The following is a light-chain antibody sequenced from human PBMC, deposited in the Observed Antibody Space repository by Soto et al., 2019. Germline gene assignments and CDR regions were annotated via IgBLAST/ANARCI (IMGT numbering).Light chain of an antibody. CDR3: QQRSNWLFT. CDR1: QSVSSY. V-gene: IGKV3-11*01. J-gene: IGKJ3*01. Sequence: EIVLTQSPATLSLSPGERATLSCRASQSVSSYLAWYQRKPGQAPRLLIYDASKRATGIPGRFSGSGSGTDFTLTISSLEPEDFAVYYCQQRSNWLFTFGPGTKVDIK. CDR2: DAS.